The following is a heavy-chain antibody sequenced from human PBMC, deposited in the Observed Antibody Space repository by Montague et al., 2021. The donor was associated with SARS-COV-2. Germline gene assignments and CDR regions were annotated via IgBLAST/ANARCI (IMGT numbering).Heavy chain of an antibody. D-gene: IGHD3-9*01. CDR2: IDWDDDK. V-gene: IGHV2-70*01. J-gene: IGHJ4*02. CDR1: GFSLSTSGMC. Sequence: PALVKPTQTLTLTYTFSGFSLSTSGMCVSWIRQPPGKALEWLALIDWDDDKYYSTSLKTRLTISKDTSKNQVVLTMTNMDLVDTATYYCARIRDYDILTGSYSGFDYWGQGTLVTVSS. CDR3: ARIRDYDILTGSYSGFDY.